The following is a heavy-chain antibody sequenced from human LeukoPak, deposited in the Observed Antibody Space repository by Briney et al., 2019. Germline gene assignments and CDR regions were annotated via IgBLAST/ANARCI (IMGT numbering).Heavy chain of an antibody. CDR3: ARDLYSSGWGYFDY. J-gene: IGHJ4*02. CDR1: GGSSSSYY. Sequence: PSETLSLTCTVSGGSSSSYYWTWIRQPPGKGLEWIGCVHTSGSTHYNPSLKSRVTMSVDTSKNQFSLRLSSVTAADTAVYYCARDLYSSGWGYFDYWGQGTLVTVSS. CDR2: VHTSGST. V-gene: IGHV4-4*09. D-gene: IGHD6-19*01.